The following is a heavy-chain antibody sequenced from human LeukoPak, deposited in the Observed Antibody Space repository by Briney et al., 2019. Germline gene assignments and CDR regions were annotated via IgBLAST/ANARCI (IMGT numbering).Heavy chain of an antibody. J-gene: IGHJ2*01. CDR3: AREMGEQLVHWYFDL. CDR2: IYHTGIT. CDR1: GDSISSGGFS. D-gene: IGHD6-13*01. Sequence: SETLSLTCTVSGDSISSGGFSWSWIRQPPGKGLEWIGYIYHTGITYSTPSLGSRVTMSVDKSKNQFSLKLSSVTAADTAVYYCAREMGEQLVHWYFDLWGRGTLVTVSS. V-gene: IGHV4-30-2*01.